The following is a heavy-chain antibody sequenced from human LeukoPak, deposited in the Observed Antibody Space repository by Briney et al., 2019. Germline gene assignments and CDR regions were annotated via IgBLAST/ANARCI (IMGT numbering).Heavy chain of an antibody. CDR1: GFTFDDYG. V-gene: IGHV3-20*04. Sequence: GGSLRLSCAASGFTFDDYGMSWVRQAPGKGLEWVSGINWNGGSTGYADSVKGRFTISRDNAKNSLYLQMNSLRAEDTAVYYCARAQGQLWFGELFDYWGQGTLVTVSS. D-gene: IGHD3-10*01. J-gene: IGHJ4*02. CDR2: INWNGGST. CDR3: ARAQGQLWFGELFDY.